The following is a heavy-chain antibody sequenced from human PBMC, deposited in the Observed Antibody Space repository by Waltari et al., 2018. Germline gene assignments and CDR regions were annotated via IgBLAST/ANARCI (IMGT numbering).Heavy chain of an antibody. CDR1: GGSISTNYN. CDR3: GRIAFGDDGGYFQH. CDR2: MQYRGST. Sequence: QLQLQESGPGLVKPSETLSPTCTVSGGSISTNYNWGWIRQPPGKGLEWMGNMQYRGSTFYNPSLNSRVTISLDTSKNQFSLRLSSVGAADTAVYFCGRIAFGDDGGYFQHWGQGTLVTVSS. D-gene: IGHD4-17*01. V-gene: IGHV4-39*01. J-gene: IGHJ1*01.